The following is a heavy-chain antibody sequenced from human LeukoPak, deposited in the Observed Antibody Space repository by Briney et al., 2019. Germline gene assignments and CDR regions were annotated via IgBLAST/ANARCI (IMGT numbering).Heavy chain of an antibody. Sequence: GGSLRLSCEASGFTFGKYWMSWVRQAPGKGLEGVANIKLDGSEKNYVDSVKGRFTISRDNAKNSLYLQMDSLRVEDTAVYYCARGRECSGTGCYLPGIYWGQGILVTVSS. J-gene: IGHJ4*02. V-gene: IGHV3-7*01. D-gene: IGHD2-2*01. CDR3: ARGRECSGTGCYLPGIY. CDR2: IKLDGSEK. CDR1: GFTFGKYW.